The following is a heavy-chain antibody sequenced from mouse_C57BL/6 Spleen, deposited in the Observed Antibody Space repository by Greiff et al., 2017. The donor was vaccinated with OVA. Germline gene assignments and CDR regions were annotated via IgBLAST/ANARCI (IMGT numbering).Heavy chain of an antibody. CDR3: ARGTTVVAPYFDY. D-gene: IGHD1-1*01. J-gene: IGHJ2*01. CDR1: GYTFTSYW. V-gene: IGHV1-64*01. CDR2: IHPNSGST. Sequence: VKLQQPGAELVKPGASVKLSCKASGYTFTSYWMHWVKQRPGQGLEWIGMIHPNSGSTNYNEKFKSKATLTVDKSSSTAYMQLSSLTSEDSAVYYCARGTTVVAPYFDYWGQGTTLTVSS.